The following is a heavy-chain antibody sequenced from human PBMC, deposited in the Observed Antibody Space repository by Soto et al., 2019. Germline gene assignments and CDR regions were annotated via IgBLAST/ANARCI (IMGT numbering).Heavy chain of an antibody. CDR1: GASMTGASMSSYY. J-gene: IGHJ6*02. D-gene: IGHD2-15*01. V-gene: IGHV4-61*01. CDR2: IYYIGST. CDR3: ARASISGGNSASHYAMDV. Sequence: SETLSLTCTVSGASMTGASMSSYYWSWIRQPPGKGLEWIGYIYYIGSTDYNPSLKSRVTISVDTSNNQFSLKLNSVTSADTAVYYCARASISGGNSASHYAMDVWGQGTTVTVSS.